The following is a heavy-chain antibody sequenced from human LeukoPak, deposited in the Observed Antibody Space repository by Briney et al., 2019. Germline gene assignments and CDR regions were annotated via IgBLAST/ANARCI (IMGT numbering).Heavy chain of an antibody. D-gene: IGHD1-1*01. V-gene: IGHV3-48*04. Sequence: GGSLRLSCAASGFTYSSYGMNWVRQAPGKGLEWVSYISSDGSPIYYADSVKGRFTISRDNAKNSLYLQMNSLRAEDTAVYYCARVASSNTKYNGFDIWGQGTMVTVSS. CDR3: ARVASSNTKYNGFDI. CDR1: GFTYSSYG. J-gene: IGHJ3*02. CDR2: ISSDGSPI.